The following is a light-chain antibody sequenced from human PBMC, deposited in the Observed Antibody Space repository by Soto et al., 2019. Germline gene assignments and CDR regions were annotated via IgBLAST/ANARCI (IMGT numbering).Light chain of an antibody. CDR2: AAS. Sequence: DIQMTQSPSSLSASVGDRVTITCRPSKGISNYLAWYQQKPGKVPKLLIYAASTLQSGVPSRFSGSGSGTDFTLTISSLQPEDVATYYCQKYNGAPWTFGQGTKVEIE. V-gene: IGKV1-27*01. CDR3: QKYNGAPWT. J-gene: IGKJ1*01. CDR1: KGISNY.